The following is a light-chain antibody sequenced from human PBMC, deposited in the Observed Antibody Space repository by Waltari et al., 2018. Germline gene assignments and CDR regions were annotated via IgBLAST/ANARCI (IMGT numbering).Light chain of an antibody. CDR1: SGFIVSAAF. J-gene: IGLJ2*01. CDR2: DVN. CDR3: SSPSTNNIVV. V-gene: IGLV2-14*01. Sequence: SALPHPAPLTASPGPSITFSCTETSGFIVSAAFASWYHHHPGRAPKVLIFDVNHRPSEISDRFSGSKSGNTASLSISGLQTEDDADYFCSSPSTNNIVVFGGGTKVTVL.